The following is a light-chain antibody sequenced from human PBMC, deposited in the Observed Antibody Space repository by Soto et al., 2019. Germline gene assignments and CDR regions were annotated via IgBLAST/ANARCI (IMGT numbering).Light chain of an antibody. CDR1: QSLLHITGETF. J-gene: IGKJ5*01. Sequence: VMTQTQLSLSVTPGQPASISCKSSQSLLHITGETFLFWYLQKPGQSPQLLIYEVSTRVSGVPDRFSGSGSGTDFTLEISRVETDDVGIYYCMQSTQLPPTFGQGTRLEV. CDR2: EVS. CDR3: MQSTQLPPT. V-gene: IGKV2D-29*02.